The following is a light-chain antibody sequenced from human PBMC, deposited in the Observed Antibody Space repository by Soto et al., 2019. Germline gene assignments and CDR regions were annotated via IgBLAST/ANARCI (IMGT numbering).Light chain of an antibody. CDR1: QSISSSS. J-gene: IGKJ5*01. Sequence: DIQMTQSPSSLSASVGDRVTITCRASQSISSSSLNWYQQKPGKAPKLLIFSASSLQSGVPSRFSGSGSGTDFTLSINSLQPEDFATYYCQQAYSFPITFGKGKRLEIK. CDR2: SAS. V-gene: IGKV1-39*01. CDR3: QQAYSFPIT.